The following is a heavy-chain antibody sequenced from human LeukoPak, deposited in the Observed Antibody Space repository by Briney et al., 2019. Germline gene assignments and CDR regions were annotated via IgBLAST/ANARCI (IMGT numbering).Heavy chain of an antibody. CDR3: ARVIPVPYLLDF. CDR1: GHSTTRGYY. J-gene: IGHJ4*02. V-gene: IGHV4-38-2*01. D-gene: IGHD3-16*02. Sequence: PSETLSLTCGISGHSTTRGYYWAWFPQSPGKGPEWIATFFQSEKSFYNAYLESRVIMSLDTSQSPFSLNLTSVTDAATDVYSCARVIPVPYLLDFWGQGKDVTVSS. CDR2: FFQSEKS.